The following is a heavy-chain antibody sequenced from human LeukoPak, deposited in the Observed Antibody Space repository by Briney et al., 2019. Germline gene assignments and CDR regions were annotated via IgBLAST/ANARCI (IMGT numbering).Heavy chain of an antibody. CDR2: IYTSGST. CDR3: ARAIAAAGTKFDP. Sequence: SETLSLTCAVYGGSFSGYYWSWIRQPAGKGLEWIGRIYTSGSTNYNPSLKSRVTMSVDTSKNQFSLKLSSVTAADTAVYYCARAIAAAGTKFDPWGQGTLVTVSS. D-gene: IGHD6-13*01. CDR1: GGSFSGYY. J-gene: IGHJ5*02. V-gene: IGHV4-59*10.